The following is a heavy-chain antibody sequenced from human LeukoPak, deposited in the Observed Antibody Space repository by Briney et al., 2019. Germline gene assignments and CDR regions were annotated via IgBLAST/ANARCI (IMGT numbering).Heavy chain of an antibody. CDR2: ISYDGSNK. V-gene: IGHV3-30-3*01. D-gene: IGHD3-10*01. J-gene: IGHJ4*02. CDR3: ARDGITMVRGALDY. CDR1: GFSFNNYA. Sequence: GGSLRLSCAASGFSFNNYAMHWVRQAPGKGLEWVAVISYDGSNKYYADSVKGRFTISRDNSKNTLYLQMNSLRAEDTAVYYCARDGITMVRGALDYWGQGTLVTVSS.